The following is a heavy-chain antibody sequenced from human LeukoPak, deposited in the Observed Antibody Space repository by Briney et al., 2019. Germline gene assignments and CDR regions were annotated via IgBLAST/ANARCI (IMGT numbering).Heavy chain of an antibody. CDR1: GGTFSSYA. J-gene: IGHJ4*02. CDR2: IIPIFGTA. Sequence: SVKVSCKASGGTFSSYAISWVRQAPGQGREWMGGIIPIFGTANYAQKFQGRVTITADESTSTAYMELSSLRSEDTAVYYCARDGNYYDSSGPLYWGQGTLVTVSS. CDR3: ARDGNYYDSSGPLY. D-gene: IGHD3-22*01. V-gene: IGHV1-69*13.